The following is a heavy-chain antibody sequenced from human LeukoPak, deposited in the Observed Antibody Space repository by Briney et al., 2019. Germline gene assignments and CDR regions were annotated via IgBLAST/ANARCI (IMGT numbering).Heavy chain of an antibody. Sequence: GGSLRLSCAASGFTFSSYGMHWVRQAPGKGLEWVAVIWYDGSNKYYADSVKGRFTISRDNSKNTLYLQMNSLRAEDTAVYYCAAHHGELGYFDYWGQGTLVTVSS. V-gene: IGHV3-33*01. D-gene: IGHD1-26*01. CDR2: IWYDGSNK. CDR1: GFTFSSYG. J-gene: IGHJ4*02. CDR3: AAHHGELGYFDY.